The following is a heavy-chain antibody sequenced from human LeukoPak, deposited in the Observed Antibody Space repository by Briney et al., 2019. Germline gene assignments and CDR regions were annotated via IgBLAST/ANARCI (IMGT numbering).Heavy chain of an antibody. J-gene: IGHJ5*02. CDR3: ARGMVRGVIRWFDP. CDR2: INPNSGGT. V-gene: IGHV1-2*02. Sequence: ASVKVSCKASGYTFTGYYMHWVRQAPGQGLEWMGWINPNSGGTNSAQKFQGRVTMTRDTSISTAYMELTRLRSDDTAVYYCARGMVRGVIRWFDPWGQGTLVTVSS. CDR1: GYTFTGYY. D-gene: IGHD3-10*01.